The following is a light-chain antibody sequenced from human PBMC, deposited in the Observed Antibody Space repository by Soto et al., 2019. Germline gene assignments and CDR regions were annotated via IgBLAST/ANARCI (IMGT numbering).Light chain of an antibody. V-gene: IGKV1-39*01. CDR1: ETISSNY. Sequence: DIQMTQSPSSLSASVGDRVSFTCQASETISSNYLSWYQKQPGQAPKLLIYAASSVHSGVSARFSGSGSGTDFTLTISSVQPEDSATYFCQQSFDRSFTFGQGTNLE. CDR2: AAS. J-gene: IGKJ2*01. CDR3: QQSFDRSFT.